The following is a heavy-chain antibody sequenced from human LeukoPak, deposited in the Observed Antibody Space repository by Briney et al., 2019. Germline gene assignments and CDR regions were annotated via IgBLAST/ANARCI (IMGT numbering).Heavy chain of an antibody. D-gene: IGHD2-2*01. Sequence: PSETLSLTCTVSGGSICSYYWSWIRQPPGKGLEWIGYIYYSGSTNYNPSLKSRVTISVDTSKNQFSLKLSSVTAADTAVYYCARDLGYCSSTSCYSDAFDIWGQGTMVTVSS. V-gene: IGHV4-59*01. CDR2: IYYSGST. CDR1: GGSICSYY. J-gene: IGHJ3*02. CDR3: ARDLGYCSSTSCYSDAFDI.